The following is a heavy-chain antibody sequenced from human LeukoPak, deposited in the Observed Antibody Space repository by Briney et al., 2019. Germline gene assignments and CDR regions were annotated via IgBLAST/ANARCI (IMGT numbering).Heavy chain of an antibody. J-gene: IGHJ4*02. CDR2: INHSGST. CDR3: ARESPFIDY. Sequence: SETLSLTCAVYGGSFSGYYWSWIRQPPGKGLEWIGEINHSGSTNYNPSLKSRVTISADSSKNQFSLKLSSVTAADTAVYYCARESPFIDYWGQGTLVTVSS. V-gene: IGHV4-34*01. CDR1: GGSFSGYY. D-gene: IGHD2/OR15-2a*01.